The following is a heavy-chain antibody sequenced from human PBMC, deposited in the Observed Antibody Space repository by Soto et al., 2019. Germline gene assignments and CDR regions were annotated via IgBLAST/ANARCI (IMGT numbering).Heavy chain of an antibody. CDR2: IFPLTDIP. CDR3: ARSPFFVLNDFKS. Sequence: QVQLVQSGTEVKKPGSSVKVSCKASGGTFRNYPINWVRQAPGQGLEWMGSIFPLTDIPDYAQNFQARLTRIADKSPSTAYMELLSLTSDDTATYFCARSPFFVLNDFKSGGQGPLVTVSS. J-gene: IGHJ4*02. CDR1: GGTFRNYP. D-gene: IGHD1-1*01. V-gene: IGHV1-69*02.